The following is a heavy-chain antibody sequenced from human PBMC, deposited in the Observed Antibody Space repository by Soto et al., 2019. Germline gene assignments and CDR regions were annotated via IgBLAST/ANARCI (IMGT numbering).Heavy chain of an antibody. CDR3: AKDRHYGSGTYSDSYLDY. Sequence: EVQLLESGGGLVQPGGSLRLSCGGSGFTFNSYAMTWVRQAPGKGLEWVSAISGSGGHTYYANSEKGRFTISRDQSKDTLYLQMNSLRAEDTAIYYCAKDRHYGSGTYSDSYLDYWGQGTLVTVSS. J-gene: IGHJ4*02. CDR1: GFTFNSYA. CDR2: ISGSGGHT. V-gene: IGHV3-23*01. D-gene: IGHD3-10*01.